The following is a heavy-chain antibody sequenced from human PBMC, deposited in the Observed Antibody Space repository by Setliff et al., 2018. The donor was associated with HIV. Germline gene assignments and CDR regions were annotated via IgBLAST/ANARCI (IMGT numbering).Heavy chain of an antibody. CDR1: GGSISSGNYY. J-gene: IGHJ3*02. D-gene: IGHD4-4*01. Sequence: SETLSLTCTVSGGSISSGNYYWSWIRQPAGKGLEWIGRIYTRGRTKYNPSLKSRVTISVDTSKNQFSLKLSSVTAADTAVYYCARDGETTVMGDAFDIWGQGTMVTVSS. CDR2: IYTRGRT. CDR3: ARDGETTVMGDAFDI. V-gene: IGHV4-61*02.